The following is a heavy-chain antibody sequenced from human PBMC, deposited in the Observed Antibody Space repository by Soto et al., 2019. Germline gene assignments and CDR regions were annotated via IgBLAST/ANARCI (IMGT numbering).Heavy chain of an antibody. CDR2: IIPIFGTA. Sequence: WASVKVSCKASGGTFSSYAISWVRQAPGQGLEWMGGIIPIFGTANYAQKFQGRVTITADESTSTAYMELSSLRSEDTAVYYCARDGGYSSSWYVSDYWGQGTLVTVSS. CDR3: ARDGGYSSSWYVSDY. CDR1: GGTFSSYA. D-gene: IGHD6-13*01. J-gene: IGHJ4*02. V-gene: IGHV1-69*13.